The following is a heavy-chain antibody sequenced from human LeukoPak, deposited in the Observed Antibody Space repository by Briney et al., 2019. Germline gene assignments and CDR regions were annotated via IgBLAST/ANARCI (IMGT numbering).Heavy chain of an antibody. CDR3: ARDRAGYDAFDI. J-gene: IGHJ3*02. CDR2: ISSSSYI. D-gene: IGHD3-9*01. Sequence: GGSLRLSCAASGFTFSSYSMNWVRQAPGKGLEWVSSISSSSYIYYADSVKGRFTISRDNAKNSLYLQMNSLRAEDTAVYYCARDRAGYDAFDIWGQGTMVTVSS. V-gene: IGHV3-21*01. CDR1: GFTFSSYS.